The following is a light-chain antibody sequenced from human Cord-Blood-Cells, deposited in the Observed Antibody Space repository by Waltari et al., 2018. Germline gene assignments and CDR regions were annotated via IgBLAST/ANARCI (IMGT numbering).Light chain of an antibody. J-gene: IGKJ4*01. CDR2: AAS. Sequence: DIQLTQSPSFLSASVGDRVTITCRASQGISSYLAWYQQKPGKAPKLLIYAASTLQSGVPSRFSGSGSETEFTLTISSLQPEDFATYYCQQLNSYLALTFGGGTKVEIK. CDR1: QGISSY. V-gene: IGKV1-9*01. CDR3: QQLNSYLALT.